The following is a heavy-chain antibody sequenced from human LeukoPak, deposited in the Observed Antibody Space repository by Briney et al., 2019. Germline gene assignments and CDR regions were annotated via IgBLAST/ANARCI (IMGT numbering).Heavy chain of an antibody. J-gene: IGHJ6*02. CDR1: GFIFSNYA. CDR2: IDYNGAYT. Sequence: PGGSLRLSCAASGFIFSNYAMSWVRQAPGKGLEWVSTIDYNGAYTYYADSVKGRFTISRDNSKNTLYMQMNSLRAEDTAIYYCAKVPYSDYGSGRPPFMDVWGQGTTVAVS. V-gene: IGHV3-23*01. D-gene: IGHD3-10*01. CDR3: AKVPYSDYGSGRPPFMDV.